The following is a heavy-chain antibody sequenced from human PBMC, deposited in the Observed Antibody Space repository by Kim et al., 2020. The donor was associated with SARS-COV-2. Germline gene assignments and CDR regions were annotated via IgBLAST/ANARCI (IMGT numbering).Heavy chain of an antibody. J-gene: IGHJ4*02. CDR3: ARDHSLVYDSSGYYFDY. CDR1: GYTFTSYY. CDR2: INPSGGST. V-gene: IGHV1-46*01. D-gene: IGHD3-22*01. Sequence: ASVKVSCKASGYTFTSYYMHWVRQAPGQGLEWLGIINPSGGSTSYAQKFQGRVTMTRDTSTSTVYMELSSLRSEDTAVYYCARDHSLVYDSSGYYFDYWGQGTLVTVSS.